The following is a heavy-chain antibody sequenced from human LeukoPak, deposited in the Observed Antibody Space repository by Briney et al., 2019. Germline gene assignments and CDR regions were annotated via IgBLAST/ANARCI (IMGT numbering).Heavy chain of an antibody. CDR3: ARVGIAARLSYYYYGMDV. D-gene: IGHD6-6*01. Sequence: ASVKVSCKASGYTFTSYYMHWVRQAPGQGLEWMGIINPSGGSTSYTQKFQGRVTMTRDTSTSTVYMELSSLRSEDTAVYYCARVGIAARLSYYYYGMDVWGQGTTVTVSS. J-gene: IGHJ6*02. CDR2: INPSGGST. CDR1: GYTFTSYY. V-gene: IGHV1-46*01.